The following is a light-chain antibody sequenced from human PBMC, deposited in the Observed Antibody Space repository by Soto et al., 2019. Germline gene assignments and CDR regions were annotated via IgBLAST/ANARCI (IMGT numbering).Light chain of an antibody. Sequence: EIVMTQSPATLSLSPGERATLSCRASHSVSTYLAWYQQKPGQAPRLLIYDTSTRATGIPDRFSGSGSGTDFTLTISRLEPEDFAVYYCQQRSNWPPITFGQGTRLEIK. CDR3: QQRSNWPPIT. CDR1: HSVSTY. V-gene: IGKV3-11*01. J-gene: IGKJ5*01. CDR2: DTS.